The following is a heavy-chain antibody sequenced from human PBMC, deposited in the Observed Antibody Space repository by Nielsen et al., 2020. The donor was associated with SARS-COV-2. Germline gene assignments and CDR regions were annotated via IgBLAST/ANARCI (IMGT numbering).Heavy chain of an antibody. CDR3: ARDWSSGSGSSYYYYGMDV. V-gene: IGHV3-7*01. J-gene: IGHJ6*02. Sequence: GESLKISCAASGFNFSTYWMSWVRQAPGKGLEWVANIKQDGSEKYFIDSVKGRFTISRDNAKNSLYLQMNSLRAEDTAVYCCARDWSSGSGSSYYYYGMDVWGQGTTVTVSS. CDR2: IKQDGSEK. CDR1: GFNFSTYW. D-gene: IGHD3-10*01.